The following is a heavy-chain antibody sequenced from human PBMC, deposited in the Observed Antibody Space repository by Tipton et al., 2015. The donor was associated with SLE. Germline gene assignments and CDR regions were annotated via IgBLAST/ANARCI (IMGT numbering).Heavy chain of an antibody. CDR2: IFHSGST. V-gene: IGHV4-59*12. CDR1: GGSTRGYY. D-gene: IGHD4-17*01. CDR3: ARDVEDLRSSPPAHGFDI. J-gene: IGHJ3*02. Sequence: TLSLTCTVSGGSTRGYYWSWIRQPPGKGLEWIGYIFHSGSTNYNPSLKSRVTISVDTSKNQFSLNLSSVTAADTAVYYCARDVEDLRSSPPAHGFDIWGQGTMVTVSS.